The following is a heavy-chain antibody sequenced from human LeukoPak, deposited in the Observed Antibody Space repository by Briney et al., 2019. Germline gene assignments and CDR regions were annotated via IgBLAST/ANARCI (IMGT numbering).Heavy chain of an antibody. CDR3: ARMRATVTTFFDY. CDR1: GGSISSYY. Sequence: SETLSLTCTVSGGSISSYYWSWIRQPPGKGLEWIGYIYYSGSTNYNPSLKSRVTMSVDTSKNQSSLKLSSVTAADTAVYYCARMRATVTTFFDYWGQGTLVTVSS. CDR2: IYYSGST. J-gene: IGHJ4*02. V-gene: IGHV4-59*08. D-gene: IGHD4-4*01.